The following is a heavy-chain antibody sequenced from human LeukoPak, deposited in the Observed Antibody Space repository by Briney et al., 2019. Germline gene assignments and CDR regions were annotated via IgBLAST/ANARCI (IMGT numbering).Heavy chain of an antibody. V-gene: IGHV3-53*01. CDR1: GFTVSSNY. Sequence: GGSLRLSCAASGFTVSSNYMSWVRQAPGKGLEWVSVIYSGGSTYYADSVKGRFTISRDNSKNTLYLQMNSLRAEDTAVYYCAKLGPSGSYYVGYFDYWGQGTLVTVSS. CDR2: IYSGGST. CDR3: AKLGPSGSYYVGYFDY. J-gene: IGHJ4*02. D-gene: IGHD1-26*01.